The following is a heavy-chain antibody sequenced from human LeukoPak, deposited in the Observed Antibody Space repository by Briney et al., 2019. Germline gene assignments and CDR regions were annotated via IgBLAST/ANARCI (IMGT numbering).Heavy chain of an antibody. J-gene: IGHJ6*03. V-gene: IGHV4-30-4*08. Sequence: PSQTLSPTCTVSGGSISSGDYYWSWIRQPPGKGLEWIGYIYYSGSTYYNPSLKSRVTISVDTSKNQFSLKLSSVTAADTAVYYCARGRIDYYYYMDVWGKGTTVTVSS. CDR1: GGSISSGDYY. CDR2: IYYSGST. CDR3: ARGRIDYYYYMDV.